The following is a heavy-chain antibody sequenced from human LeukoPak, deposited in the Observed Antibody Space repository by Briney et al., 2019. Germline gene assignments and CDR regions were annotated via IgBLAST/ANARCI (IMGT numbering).Heavy chain of an antibody. V-gene: IGHV1-69*13. CDR3: ARENSYDSSGDTPPFDY. CDR1: GGTFSSYG. Sequence: GASVKVSCKASGGTFSSYGITWVRQAPGQGLEGMGGIIPIFGTANYAQKFQGRVTITADESTTTAYMELSSLRSEDTAVYYCARENSYDSSGDTPPFDYWGQGTLVTVSS. CDR2: IIPIFGTA. D-gene: IGHD3-22*01. J-gene: IGHJ4*02.